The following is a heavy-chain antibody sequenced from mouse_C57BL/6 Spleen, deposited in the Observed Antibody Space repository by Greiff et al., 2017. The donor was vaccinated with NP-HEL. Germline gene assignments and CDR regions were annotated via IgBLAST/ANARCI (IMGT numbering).Heavy chain of an antibody. D-gene: IGHD4-1*01. CDR3: AKANWVNYYAMDY. Sequence: QVQLQQPGAELVKPGASVKLSCKASGYTFTSYWMHWVKQRPGQGLEWIGMIHPNSGSTNYNEKFKSKATLTVDKSSCTAYMQLSSLTSEDSAVYYCAKANWVNYYAMDYWGQGTSVTVSS. CDR1: GYTFTSYW. CDR2: IHPNSGST. J-gene: IGHJ4*01. V-gene: IGHV1-64*01.